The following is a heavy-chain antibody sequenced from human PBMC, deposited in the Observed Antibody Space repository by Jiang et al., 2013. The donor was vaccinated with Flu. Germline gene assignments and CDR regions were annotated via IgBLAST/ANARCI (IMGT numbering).Heavy chain of an antibody. CDR1: ASTFNSYA. J-gene: IGHJ3*02. CDR3: ASQRAHYYYDSSGYHDAFDI. D-gene: IGHD3-22*01. CDR2: IDINTGNP. Sequence: QSGSELKKPGASVKVSCEASASTFNSYALNWVRLAPGQGLEWMGWIDINTGNPTYAQGFTGRFVLSLDTSVSTAYLQISSLKAEDTAVYYCASQRAHYYYDSSGYHDAFDIWGPGTMVTVSS. V-gene: IGHV7-4-1*02.